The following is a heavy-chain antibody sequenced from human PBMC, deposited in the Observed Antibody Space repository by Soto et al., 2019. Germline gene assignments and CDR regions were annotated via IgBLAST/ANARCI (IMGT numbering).Heavy chain of an antibody. CDR3: ARYIAASGTYYLDF. CDR1: GGSISTNNW. CDR2: IYHSGST. D-gene: IGHD6-13*01. V-gene: IGHV4-4*02. J-gene: IGHJ4*02. Sequence: QVQLEESGPGLAKPSGTLSLTCTVSGGSISTNNWWSWVRQPPGKGLEWIGEIYHSGSTYYNPSLKSRVIISVDTSKNQFSLRLSSVTAADTAVYYCARYIAASGTYYLDFWGQGTLVTVSS.